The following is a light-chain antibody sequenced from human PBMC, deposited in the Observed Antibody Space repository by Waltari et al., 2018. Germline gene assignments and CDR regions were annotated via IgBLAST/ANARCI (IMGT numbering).Light chain of an antibody. CDR1: ASNIGGNL. CDR2: RSD. Sequence: QSVLTQPPSASGTPGQRVTISCSGSASNIGGNLVNWYQQLPGKAPKLLIYRSDLRPSGVPDPFSGSKSDTSASLAISGLQSEDEADYFCASWDDSMNGHWVFGGGTKVTVL. J-gene: IGLJ3*02. V-gene: IGLV1-44*01. CDR3: ASWDDSMNGHWV.